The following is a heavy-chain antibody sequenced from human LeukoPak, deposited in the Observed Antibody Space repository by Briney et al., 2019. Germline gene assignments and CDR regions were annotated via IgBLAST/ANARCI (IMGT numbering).Heavy chain of an antibody. Sequence: GGSLRLSCAASGITVSSNDMSWVRQAPGKGLEWVSVIYSGGSTYYADSVKGRFTISRDNSKNTLYLQMNSLRAEDTAVYYCARGSRDGYGMFDPWGQGTLVTVSS. D-gene: IGHD5-24*01. CDR2: IYSGGST. J-gene: IGHJ5*02. V-gene: IGHV3-66*01. CDR1: GITVSSND. CDR3: ARGSRDGYGMFDP.